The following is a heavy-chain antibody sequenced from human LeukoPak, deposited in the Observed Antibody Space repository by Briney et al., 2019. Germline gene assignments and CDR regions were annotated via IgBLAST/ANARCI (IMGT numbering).Heavy chain of an antibody. CDR2: IYSGGNT. Sequence: GGSLRLSCAASGFTVSDNYMGWVRQPPGKGLEWVSVIYSGGNTFYPGSVRGRFTISRDDSKNTLYLQMNSLRAEDTAVYYCARAVTTGYFDLWGRGTLVTVSS. CDR1: GFTVSDNY. J-gene: IGHJ2*01. D-gene: IGHD4-11*01. V-gene: IGHV3-66*01. CDR3: ARAVTTGYFDL.